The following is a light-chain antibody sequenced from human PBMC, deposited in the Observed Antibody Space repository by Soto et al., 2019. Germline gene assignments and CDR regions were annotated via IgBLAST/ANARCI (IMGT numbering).Light chain of an antibody. J-gene: IGLJ2*01. CDR1: SSTVGGFNV. V-gene: IGLV2-23*01. CDR2: EGI. CDR3: ETWDGNIRV. Sequence: QSALTQPASVSGSPGQSITISCTGTSSTVGGFNVVSWYQQHPGKAPKVIIYEGIKRPSGVSNRFSGSNSGSTASLTISGLQAEDEADYYCETWDGNIRVFGGGTKLTVL.